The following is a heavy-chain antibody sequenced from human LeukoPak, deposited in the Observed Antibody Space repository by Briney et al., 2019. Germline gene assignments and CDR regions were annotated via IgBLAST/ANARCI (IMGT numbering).Heavy chain of an antibody. CDR2: INHSGST. Sequence: LETLSLTCAVYGGSPSGYYWSWIRQPPGKGLEWIGEINHSGSTNYNPSLKSRVTISVDTSKNQFSLKLSSVTAADTAVYYCARMNRVPRLLEWLLDCWGQGTLVTVSS. D-gene: IGHD3-3*01. CDR3: ARMNRVPRLLEWLLDC. V-gene: IGHV4-34*01. J-gene: IGHJ4*02. CDR1: GGSPSGYY.